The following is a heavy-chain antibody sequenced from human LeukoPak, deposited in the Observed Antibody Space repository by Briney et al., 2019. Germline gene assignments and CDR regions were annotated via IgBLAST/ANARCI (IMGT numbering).Heavy chain of an antibody. CDR3: TRDFVLLTSYDVFEN. CDR1: GYTFTTYG. Sequence: ASVKVSCMASGYTFTTYGISWVRQAPGQGLEWMGWINANNGDTHYAQKLQGRITTTTDTSTSTVYMELRSLRSDDTAVYYCTRDFVLLTSYDVFENWGQGTLVTVSS. CDR2: INANNGDT. D-gene: IGHD3-3*01. V-gene: IGHV1-18*01. J-gene: IGHJ4*02.